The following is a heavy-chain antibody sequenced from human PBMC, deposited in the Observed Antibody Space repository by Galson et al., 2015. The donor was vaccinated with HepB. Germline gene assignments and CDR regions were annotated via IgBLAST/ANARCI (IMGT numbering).Heavy chain of an antibody. CDR2: IYYSGST. V-gene: IGHV4-59*01. Sequence: ETLSLTCTVSGGSISSYYWSWIRQPPGKGLEWIGYIYYSGSTNYNPSLESRVTISVDTSKNQFSLKLSSVTAADTAVYYCARVQGPTPAALGDYYYYYGMDVWGQGTTVTVSS. CDR1: GGSISSYY. D-gene: IGHD2-2*01. CDR3: ARVQGPTPAALGDYYYYYGMDV. J-gene: IGHJ6*02.